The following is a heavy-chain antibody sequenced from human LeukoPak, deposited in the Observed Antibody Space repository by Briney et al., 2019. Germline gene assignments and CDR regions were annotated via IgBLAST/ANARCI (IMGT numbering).Heavy chain of an antibody. CDR3: ARGGASSIPLDY. J-gene: IGHJ4*02. CDR2: ISNSGST. D-gene: IGHD1-26*01. Sequence: PSETLSLTCTVSGGSIGGNSYWSWIRPPPGKGPEWIGHISNSGSTYYSPSLSSRVTISLDTSKNQFSPKLRSVTAADTAVYYCARGGASSIPLDYWGRGTLVTVSS. V-gene: IGHV4-61*01. CDR1: GGSIGGNSY.